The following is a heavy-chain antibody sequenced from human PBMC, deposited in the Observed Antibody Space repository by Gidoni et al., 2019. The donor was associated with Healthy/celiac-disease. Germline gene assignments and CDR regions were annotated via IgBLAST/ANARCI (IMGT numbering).Heavy chain of an antibody. CDR2: ISYSGST. V-gene: IGHV4-39*01. D-gene: IGHD2-15*01. Sequence: QLQLQRPGPGLVKPSATLSLPCTLSGTPIRTSSYYWGWIRQPPGKGREWIWSISYSGSTYYKPSLKCRGTISVDTSKNQFSLKLSSGTAADTAVYDCARLVVVSATARYNWFDPWGQGTLVTVSS. CDR1: GTPIRTSSYY. J-gene: IGHJ5*02. CDR3: ARLVVVSATARYNWFDP.